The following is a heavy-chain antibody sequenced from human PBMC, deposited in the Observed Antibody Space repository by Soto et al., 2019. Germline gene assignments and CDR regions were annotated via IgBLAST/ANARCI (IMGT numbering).Heavy chain of an antibody. CDR2: ISGSGVGT. D-gene: IGHD3-22*01. CDR1: GFIFMNYA. J-gene: IGHJ4*02. Sequence: EVQLLESGGGSVQPGGSVRLSCEASGFIFMNYAMSWVRQAPGKGLEWVSSISGSGVGTYYADSVQGRFTISRDNSTNTLFLQLSSLRAEDTALYYCSKDVDTVGLSDGSGYFDLWGQGALVTVSS. CDR3: SKDVDTVGLSDGSGYFDL. V-gene: IGHV3-23*01.